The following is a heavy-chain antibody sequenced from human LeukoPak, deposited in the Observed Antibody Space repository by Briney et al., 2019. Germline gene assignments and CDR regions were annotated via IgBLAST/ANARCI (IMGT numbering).Heavy chain of an antibody. Sequence: GSLRLSCAASGFTFSSYAMSWVRQAPGKGLEWVPAISGSGGSTYYADSVKGRFTISRDNSKNTLYLQMNSLRAEDTAVYYCAKSWVVRGVVRNYYYGMDVWGQGTTVTVSS. CDR3: AKSWVVRGVVRNYYYGMDV. V-gene: IGHV3-23*01. D-gene: IGHD3-10*01. CDR1: GFTFSSYA. CDR2: ISGSGGST. J-gene: IGHJ6*02.